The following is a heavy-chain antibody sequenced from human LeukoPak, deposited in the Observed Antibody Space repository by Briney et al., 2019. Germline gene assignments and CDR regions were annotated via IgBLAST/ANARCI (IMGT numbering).Heavy chain of an antibody. V-gene: IGHV1-2*02. J-gene: IGHJ4*02. CDR3: ARVSVGSQLLSPFDY. Sequence: ASVKVSCKASGYTFTDYYMHWVRQAPGQGLEWMGWINPNSGGTSYARKFQGRVTMTRDTSISTAYMELSRLRSDDTAMYYCARVSVGSQLLSPFDYWGQGTLVTVSS. D-gene: IGHD2-2*01. CDR1: GYTFTDYY. CDR2: INPNSGGT.